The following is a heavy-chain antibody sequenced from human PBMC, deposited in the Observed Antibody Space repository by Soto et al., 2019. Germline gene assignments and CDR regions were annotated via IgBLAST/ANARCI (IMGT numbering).Heavy chain of an antibody. V-gene: IGHV4-4*07. CDR1: GDSIGNFY. Sequence: LSLTCAISGDSIGNFYWSWIRQPAGKGLESLGRLSASGRTNYSPSLQSRVTMSLDRSKNRFSLRLTSVSAADTAVYFCARGMGRYFDLWGRGTLVTVSS. CDR3: ARGMGRYFDL. J-gene: IGHJ2*01. D-gene: IGHD2-8*01. CDR2: LSASGRT.